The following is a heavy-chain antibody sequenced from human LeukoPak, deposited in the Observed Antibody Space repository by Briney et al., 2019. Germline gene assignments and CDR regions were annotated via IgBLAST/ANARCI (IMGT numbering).Heavy chain of an antibody. V-gene: IGHV3-9*01. D-gene: IGHD1-26*01. CDR3: AKDRRGGSYYSVLYYFDY. CDR2: ISWNSGSI. J-gene: IGHJ4*02. Sequence: GGSLRLSCAASGFTFDDYAMHWVRQAPGKGLAWVSGISWNSGSIGYADSVKGRFTISRDNAKNSLYLQMNSLRAEDTALYYCAKDRRGGSYYSVLYYFDYWGQGTLVTVSS. CDR1: GFTFDDYA.